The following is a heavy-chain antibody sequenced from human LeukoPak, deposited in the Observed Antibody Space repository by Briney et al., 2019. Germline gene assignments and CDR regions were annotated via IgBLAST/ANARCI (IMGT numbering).Heavy chain of an antibody. V-gene: IGHV3-66*01. Sequence: GGSLRLSCAASGFTVSSNYMSWVRQAPGKGLEWVSVIYSGGSTYYADSVKGRFTISRDNSKNTLYLQMNSLRAEDTAVYYCARVYSGYCTNGVCSRVYYFDYWGQGTLVTVSS. CDR1: GFTVSSNY. J-gene: IGHJ4*02. CDR3: ARVYSGYCTNGVCSRVYYFDY. CDR2: IYSGGST. D-gene: IGHD2-8*01.